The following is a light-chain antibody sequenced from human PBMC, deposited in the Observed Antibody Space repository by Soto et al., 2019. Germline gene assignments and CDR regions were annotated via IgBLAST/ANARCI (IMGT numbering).Light chain of an antibody. Sequence: IVFTQSPGTLSLSPGERATLSCRASQSVSSYYLAWYQQKPGQAPRLLIYAASSRATGIPDRFSGGGSGTDFTLTISRLEPEDFAVYYCQQCGSSPWTFGQGTKVDIK. V-gene: IGKV3-20*01. CDR1: QSVSSYY. CDR2: AAS. J-gene: IGKJ1*01. CDR3: QQCGSSPWT.